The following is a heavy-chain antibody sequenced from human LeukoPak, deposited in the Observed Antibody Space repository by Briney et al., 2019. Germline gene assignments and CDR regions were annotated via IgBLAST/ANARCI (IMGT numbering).Heavy chain of an antibody. Sequence: GGSLRLSCAASGFTLSSYWMSWVRQAPGKGLEWVANIKQDGSEKYYVDSVKGRFTISRDNAKNSLYLQMNSLRAEDTAVYYCARVNLARGYSNVDYWGQGTLVTVSP. CDR3: ARVNLARGYSNVDY. CDR2: IKQDGSEK. D-gene: IGHD4-11*01. CDR1: GFTLSSYW. V-gene: IGHV3-7*01. J-gene: IGHJ4*02.